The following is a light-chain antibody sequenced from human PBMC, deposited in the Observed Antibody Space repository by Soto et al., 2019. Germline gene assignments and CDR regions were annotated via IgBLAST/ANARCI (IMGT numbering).Light chain of an antibody. Sequence: DIQMTQSPATLSASVGDSVTITCRASQSISHWLAWYQQKPGKAPKLLIYAASSLQSGVPSRFRGSGSGTEFALTISSLQPDDLATYYCQQYETYFRTFGQGTKVDIK. J-gene: IGKJ1*01. CDR2: AAS. V-gene: IGKV1-5*01. CDR3: QQYETYFRT. CDR1: QSISHW.